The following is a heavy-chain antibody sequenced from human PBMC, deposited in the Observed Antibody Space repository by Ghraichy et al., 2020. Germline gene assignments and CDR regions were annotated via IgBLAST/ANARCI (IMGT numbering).Heavy chain of an antibody. CDR1: GLTFSSYV. J-gene: IGHJ4*02. CDR2: ISGTGGNT. V-gene: IGHV3-23*01. D-gene: IGHD4-11*01. Sequence: GGSLRLSCAASGLTFSSYVMSWVRQAPGKGLEWVSSISGTGGNTFYADSLRGRFTISRDNSKNTLWLQMSSLRAEDTALYYCAKDRTSNDYSTPIDYWGQGTMVTVSS. CDR3: AKDRTSNDYSTPIDY.